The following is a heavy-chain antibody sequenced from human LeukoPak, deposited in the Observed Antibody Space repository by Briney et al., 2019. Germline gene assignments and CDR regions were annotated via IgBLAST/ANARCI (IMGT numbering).Heavy chain of an antibody. CDR3: ARGYDSSGYIDY. J-gene: IGHJ4*02. D-gene: IGHD3-22*01. CDR1: GGTFSSYA. Sequence: SVTVSCKASGGTFSSYAISWVRQAPGQGLEWMGGIIPIFGTANYAQKFQGRVTITADESTSTAYMELSSLRSEDTAVYYCARGYDSSGYIDYWGQGTLVTVSS. CDR2: IIPIFGTA. V-gene: IGHV1-69*13.